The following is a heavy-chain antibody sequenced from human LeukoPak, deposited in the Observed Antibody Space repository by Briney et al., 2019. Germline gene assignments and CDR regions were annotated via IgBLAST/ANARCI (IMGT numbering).Heavy chain of an antibody. CDR2: INPSGGST. V-gene: IGHV1-46*01. CDR1: GYTFTSYY. Sequence: ASVKVSCKASGYTFTSYYMHWVRQAPGQGLEWMGIINPSGGSTSYAQKFQGRVTMTRDTSTSTVYMELSSLRSEDTAVYYCARAPKGITMVRGSITRINYYYYMDVWGKGTTVTISS. J-gene: IGHJ6*03. D-gene: IGHD3-10*01. CDR3: ARAPKGITMVRGSITRINYYYYMDV.